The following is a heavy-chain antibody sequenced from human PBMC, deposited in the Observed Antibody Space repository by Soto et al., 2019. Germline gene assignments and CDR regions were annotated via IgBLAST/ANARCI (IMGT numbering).Heavy chain of an antibody. Sequence: PWETLSLTCTVSGGSISSGGYYWSGIRQHPGKGLEWIGYIYYSGSTYYNPSLKSRVTISVDTSKNQFSLKLSSVTAADTAVYYCARGKIAAAGTNYLDYWGQGTLVTVSS. D-gene: IGHD6-13*01. CDR1: GGSISSGGYY. CDR2: IYYSGST. J-gene: IGHJ4*02. V-gene: IGHV4-31*03. CDR3: ARGKIAAAGTNYLDY.